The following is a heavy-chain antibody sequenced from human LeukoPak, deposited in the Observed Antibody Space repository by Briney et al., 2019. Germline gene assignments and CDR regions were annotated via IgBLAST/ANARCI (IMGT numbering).Heavy chain of an antibody. Sequence: GGSLRLSCAGSGFTVSSNYMNWVRQAPGKGPEWVSVIYSDGSTYYADSVKGRFTISRDNSKNTLYLQMNSLRADDTAVYYCARDPDDLAAVAQWGQGTLVTVAS. D-gene: IGHD4-23*01. J-gene: IGHJ4*02. V-gene: IGHV3-53*01. CDR1: GFTVSSNY. CDR2: IYSDGST. CDR3: ARDPDDLAAVAQ.